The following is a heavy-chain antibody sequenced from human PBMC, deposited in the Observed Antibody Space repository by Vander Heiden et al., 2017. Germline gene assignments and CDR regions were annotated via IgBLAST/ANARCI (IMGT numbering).Heavy chain of an antibody. CDR1: GFPHHTYR. V-gene: IGHV3-33*01. Sequence: QVQLVASAGGVVQPGRPLRLPCEASGFPHHTYRMHWARQAPGKGLEWVAVIWYDGSNEKFADSVKGRFTFARDNSKNTLYLQMNSLRAEDTAVYYCARDSCSSSSCYLPRGYLDYWGQGTLVTVSS. CDR2: IWYDGSNE. J-gene: IGHJ4*02. D-gene: IGHD2-2*01. CDR3: ARDSCSSSSCYLPRGYLDY.